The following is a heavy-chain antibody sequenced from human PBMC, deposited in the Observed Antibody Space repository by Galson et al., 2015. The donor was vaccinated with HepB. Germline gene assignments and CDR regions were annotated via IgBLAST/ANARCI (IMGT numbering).Heavy chain of an antibody. V-gene: IGHV1-18*04. CDR3: ARGSAFDF. Sequence: SCKASGYTFTSCGIAWVRQAPGQGLEWMGWISPYNGNTNYAQNLQGRVTMTADTFTTTAYMELTSLRSDDTAVYYCARGSAFDFWGQGTMVTVSS. CDR1: GYTFTSCG. CDR2: ISPYNGNT. J-gene: IGHJ3*01.